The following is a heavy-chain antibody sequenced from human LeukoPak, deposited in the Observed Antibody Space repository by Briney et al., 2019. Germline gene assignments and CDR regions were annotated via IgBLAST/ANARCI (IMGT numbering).Heavy chain of an antibody. CDR3: ARGGHRVPATYGDY. J-gene: IGHJ4*02. D-gene: IGHD2-2*01. Sequence: ASVKVSCKASDYTFTSYGITWVRQAPGQGLEWMGWISAYNGDTNYAQKLQGRVTMTTDTSTSTAYMELRSLRSDDTAVYYCARGGHRVPATYGDYWGQGTLVTVSS. CDR1: DYTFTSYG. V-gene: IGHV1-18*01. CDR2: ISAYNGDT.